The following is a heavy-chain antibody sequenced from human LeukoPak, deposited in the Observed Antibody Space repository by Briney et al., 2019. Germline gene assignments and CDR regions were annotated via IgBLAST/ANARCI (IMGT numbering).Heavy chain of an antibody. J-gene: IGHJ4*02. CDR1: GYTFTGYY. Sequence: ASVKVSSKASGYTFTGYYMHWVGQAPGQGLEWMGWINPNSGGTNYAQKFQGWVTMTRDTSISTAYMELSRLRSDDTAVYYCARGVVATPREYYFDYWGQGTLVTVSS. CDR2: INPNSGGT. D-gene: IGHD5-12*01. CDR3: ARGVVATPREYYFDY. V-gene: IGHV1-2*04.